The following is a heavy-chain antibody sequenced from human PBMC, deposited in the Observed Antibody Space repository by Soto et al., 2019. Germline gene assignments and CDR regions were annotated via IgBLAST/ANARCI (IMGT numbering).Heavy chain of an antibody. D-gene: IGHD3-3*01. CDR3: ARARVDTIFGVVMAFDY. CDR1: GFTFSSYA. J-gene: IGHJ4*02. Sequence: QVQLVESGGGVVQPGRSLRLSCAASGFTFSSYAMHWVRQAPGKGLEWVAVISYDGSNKYYADSVKGRFTISRDNSKNTLYLQMNSLRAEDTAVYYCARARVDTIFGVVMAFDYWGQGNLVTVSS. V-gene: IGHV3-30-3*01. CDR2: ISYDGSNK.